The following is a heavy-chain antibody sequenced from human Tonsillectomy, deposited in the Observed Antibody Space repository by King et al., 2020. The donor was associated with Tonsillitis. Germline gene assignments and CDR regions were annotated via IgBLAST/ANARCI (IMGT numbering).Heavy chain of an antibody. CDR2: ISYDGSNK. CDR3: AKELRAAAGPRRYGMDV. Sequence: VQLVESGGGVVQPGRSLRLSCAASGFTFSSYGMHWVRQAPGKGLEWVAVISYDGSNKYYADSVKGRFTISRDNSKNTLYMQMNSLIAEDKSVYYCAKELRAAAGPRRYGMDVWGQGTTVTVSS. D-gene: IGHD6-13*01. J-gene: IGHJ6*02. V-gene: IGHV3-30*18. CDR1: GFTFSSYG.